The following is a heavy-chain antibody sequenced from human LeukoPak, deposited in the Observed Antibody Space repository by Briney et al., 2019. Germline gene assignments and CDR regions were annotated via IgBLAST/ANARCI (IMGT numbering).Heavy chain of an antibody. CDR3: ARQNMVRGVANWFDP. Sequence: SETLSLTCTVSGGSLSGYHWSWIRQPPGKGLEWISYIYYSGSTNYNPSLKSRVTISVHTSKNQFSLELSSVTAADTAVYYCARQNMVRGVANWFDPWGQGTLVTVSS. V-gene: IGHV4-59*08. J-gene: IGHJ5*02. CDR1: GGSLSGYH. CDR2: IYYSGST. D-gene: IGHD3-10*01.